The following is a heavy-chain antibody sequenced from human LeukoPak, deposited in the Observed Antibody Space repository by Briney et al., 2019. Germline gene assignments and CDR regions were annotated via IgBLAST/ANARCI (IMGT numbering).Heavy chain of an antibody. Sequence: PGGSLRLSCAASRFTVSSSYMNWVRQAPGKGLEWVSLIDSGGYTYYADSVKGRFTISRDNSKNTLYLQMSSLRVEDTAVHYCARGGSGWYAFDSWGQGTLVTVSS. J-gene: IGHJ4*02. D-gene: IGHD6-19*01. V-gene: IGHV3-66*01. CDR2: IDSGGYT. CDR3: ARGGSGWYAFDS. CDR1: RFTVSSSY.